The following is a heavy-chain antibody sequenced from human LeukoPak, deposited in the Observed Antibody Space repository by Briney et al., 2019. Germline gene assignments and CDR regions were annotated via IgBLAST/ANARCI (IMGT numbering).Heavy chain of an antibody. D-gene: IGHD6-13*01. CDR3: ARAIRYSSSWYGGYFQH. Sequence: SETLSLTCAVYGGSFSGYYWSWIRQPPGKGLEWIGEINHSGSTNYNPSLKSRVTISVDTSKNQFSLKLSSVTAADTAVYYCARAIRYSSSWYGGYFQHWGQGTLVTVSS. V-gene: IGHV4-34*01. CDR1: GGSFSGYY. CDR2: INHSGST. J-gene: IGHJ1*01.